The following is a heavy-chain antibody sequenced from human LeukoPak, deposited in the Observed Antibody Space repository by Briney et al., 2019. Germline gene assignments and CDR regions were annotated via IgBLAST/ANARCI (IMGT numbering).Heavy chain of an antibody. CDR3: ARGRDFWSGYYLTPFDP. D-gene: IGHD3-3*01. CDR1: GYSISSGYY. Sequence: SETLSLTCAVSGYSISSGYYWGWIRQPPGKGLEWIGSIYHSGSTYYNPSLKSRVTISVDTSKNQFSLKLSSVTAADTAVYYCARGRDFWSGYYLTPFDPWGQGTLVTVSS. V-gene: IGHV4-38-2*01. J-gene: IGHJ5*02. CDR2: IYHSGST.